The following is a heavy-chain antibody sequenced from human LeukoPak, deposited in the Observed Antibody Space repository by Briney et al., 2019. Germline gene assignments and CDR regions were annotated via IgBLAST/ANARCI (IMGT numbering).Heavy chain of an antibody. CDR2: IYHSGST. D-gene: IGHD3-3*01. J-gene: IGHJ4*02. CDR1: GGSITSYY. Sequence: PSDTLSLTCTVSGGSITSYYWSWIRQPPGKGLEWIGYIYHSGSTNYNPSLKSRVTISVDTSKNQFSLKLGSVAAADTAVYFCARSRVWSDYWGYFDYWGRGTLVTVSS. CDR3: ARSRVWSDYWGYFDY. V-gene: IGHV4-59*07.